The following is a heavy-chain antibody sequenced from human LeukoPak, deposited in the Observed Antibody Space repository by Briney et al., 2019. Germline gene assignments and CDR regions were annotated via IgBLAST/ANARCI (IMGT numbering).Heavy chain of an antibody. CDR1: GGSFSGYY. V-gene: IGHV4-34*01. CDR2: INHSGST. CDR3: ASTSSDYSNYRGWFDP. Sequence: SETLSLTCAVYGGSFSGYYWRWIRQPPGKGLEWIGEINHSGSTNYNPSLKSRVTISVDTSKNQSSLKLTSVTAADTAVYYCASTSSDYSNYRGWFDPWGQGTLVTVSS. D-gene: IGHD4-11*01. J-gene: IGHJ5*02.